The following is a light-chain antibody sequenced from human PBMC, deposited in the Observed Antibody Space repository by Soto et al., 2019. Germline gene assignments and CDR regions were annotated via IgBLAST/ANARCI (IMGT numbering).Light chain of an antibody. CDR2: DAS. CDR3: QQRRNWPLT. Sequence: IVLTQSPATLSLSLGERATLSCRASQSVSSYLAWYQQKPGQAPRLLIYDASNRATGILARFSGSGSGTDFTLTISSLEPEDFAVYYCQQRRNWPLTFGGGTKVEIK. J-gene: IGKJ4*01. V-gene: IGKV3-11*01. CDR1: QSVSSY.